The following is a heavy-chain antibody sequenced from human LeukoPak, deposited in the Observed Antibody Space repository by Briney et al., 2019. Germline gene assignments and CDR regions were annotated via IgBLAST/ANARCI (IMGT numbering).Heavy chain of an antibody. CDR1: GFTFSDYY. CDR3: ARDQGATDRSFDY. Sequence: GGSLRLSCAASGFTFSDYYMSWIRQAPGKGLEWVSYISSSSSYIYYADSVRGRFTISRDNAKNSLYLQMNSLRAEDTAVYYCARDQGATDRSFDYWGQGTLVTVSS. D-gene: IGHD1-26*01. CDR2: ISSSSSYI. J-gene: IGHJ4*02. V-gene: IGHV3-11*06.